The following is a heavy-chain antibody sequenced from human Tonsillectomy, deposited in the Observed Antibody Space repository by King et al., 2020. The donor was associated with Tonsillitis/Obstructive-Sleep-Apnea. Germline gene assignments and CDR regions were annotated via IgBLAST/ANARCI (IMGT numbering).Heavy chain of an antibody. Sequence: VQLVESGGGVVQPGRSLRLSCAASGFTFSSYGMQWVRQAPGKGLEWVAVISYDGNTKYYTDSVRGRFTISRDNSKNTLYLQVNSLRAEDMAVYYCAKEGTALVARLFDFWGQGTLVTVSS. CDR3: AKEGTALVARLFDF. CDR1: GFTFSSYG. D-gene: IGHD5-18*01. V-gene: IGHV3-30*18. CDR2: ISYDGNTK. J-gene: IGHJ4*02.